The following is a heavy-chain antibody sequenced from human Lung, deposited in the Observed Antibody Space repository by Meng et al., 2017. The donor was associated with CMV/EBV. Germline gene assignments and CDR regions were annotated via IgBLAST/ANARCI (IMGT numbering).Heavy chain of an antibody. Sequence: SETLSLXXTVSGGSISSYYWSWIRQPPGKGLEWIGYIYYSGSTNYNPSLKSRVTISVDTSKNQFSLKLSSVTAADTAVYYCARVAKSTITGTTPYYYYGMDVWGQGTXVTVAS. D-gene: IGHD1-7*01. J-gene: IGHJ6*02. V-gene: IGHV4-59*01. CDR3: ARVAKSTITGTTPYYYYGMDV. CDR2: IYYSGST. CDR1: GGSISSYY.